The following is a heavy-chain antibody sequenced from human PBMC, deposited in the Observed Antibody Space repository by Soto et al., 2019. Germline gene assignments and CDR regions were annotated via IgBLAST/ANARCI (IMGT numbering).Heavy chain of an antibody. J-gene: IGHJ3*02. D-gene: IGHD3-3*01. CDR3: ATTGAYYDFWSGYPFDI. CDR1: GGSFSGYY. CDR2: INHSGST. Sequence: SETLSLTCAVYGGSFSGYYWSWIRQPPGKGPEWIGEINHSGSTNYNPSLKSRVTISVDTSKNQFSLKLSSVTAADTAVYYCATTGAYYDFWSGYPFDIWGQGTMVT. V-gene: IGHV4-34*01.